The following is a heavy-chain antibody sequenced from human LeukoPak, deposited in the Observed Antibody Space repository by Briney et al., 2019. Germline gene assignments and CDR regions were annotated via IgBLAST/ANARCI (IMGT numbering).Heavy chain of an antibody. V-gene: IGHV1-46*01. CDR2: INPSGGST. CDR3: ARGSCSGGSCYEIDY. D-gene: IGHD2-15*01. Sequence: GASVKVSRKASGYTFTSYYMHWVRQAPGQGLEWMGIINPSGGSTSYAQKFQGRVTMTRDTSTSTVYMELSSLRSEDTAVYYCARGSCSGGSCYEIDYWGQGTLVTVSS. J-gene: IGHJ4*02. CDR1: GYTFTSYY.